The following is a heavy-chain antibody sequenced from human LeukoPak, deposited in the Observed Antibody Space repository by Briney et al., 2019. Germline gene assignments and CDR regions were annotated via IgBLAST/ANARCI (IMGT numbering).Heavy chain of an antibody. CDR3: AKALEQETVIALDS. J-gene: IGHJ4*02. D-gene: IGHD6-13*01. V-gene: IGHV3-23*01. CDR1: GFTFSTYA. Sequence: PGGSLRLSCAASGFTFSTYAMSWVRQAPGKGLEWVSAISGSGGSTYYADSVKGPFTISRDNSKNTLYLQMHSLRAEDTSIYFCAKALEQETVIALDSWGQGTLVTVSS. CDR2: ISGSGGST.